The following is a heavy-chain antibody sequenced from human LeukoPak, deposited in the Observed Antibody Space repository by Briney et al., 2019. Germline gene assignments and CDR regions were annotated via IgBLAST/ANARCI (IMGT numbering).Heavy chain of an antibody. CDR2: IKPDGSEK. J-gene: IGHJ4*02. Sequence: SGGSLSFSGAASGFTWSDNWWSWFGQAQGMGWNGLANIKPDGSEKYYADSVKGRFTISRDNAKNSLYLQMNSLRAEDTAVYYCARSHDFWSGYLRFDYWGQGTLVTVSS. CDR3: ARSHDFWSGYLRFDY. V-gene: IGHV3-7*01. CDR1: GFTWSDNW. D-gene: IGHD3-3*01.